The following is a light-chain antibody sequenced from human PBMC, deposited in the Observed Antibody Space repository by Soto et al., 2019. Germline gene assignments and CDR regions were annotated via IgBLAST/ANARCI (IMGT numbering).Light chain of an antibody. CDR3: SSYAGSSNV. J-gene: IGLJ1*01. CDR2: EVN. CDR1: SSDVGGYNY. V-gene: IGLV2-8*01. Sequence: QSALTQPTYPSASPGQSVAISCTGTSSDVGGYNYVSWYQQHPGKAPKLMIYEVNKRPSGVPDRFSGSKSGNTASLTVSGLQAEDEADYYCSSYAGSSNVFGTGTKVTVL.